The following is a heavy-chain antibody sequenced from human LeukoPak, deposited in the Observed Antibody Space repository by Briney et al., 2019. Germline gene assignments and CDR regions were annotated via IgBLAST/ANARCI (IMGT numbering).Heavy chain of an antibody. D-gene: IGHD3-22*01. Sequence: SETLSLTCTVSGDSFSSGDSFWSWIRQPPGQGLEWVGCISYRGITYYNPSLKSRVAISVDTSKNQFSLKLTSVTVADTAVYYCARPTNSGSYEPWGQGTLVTVSS. J-gene: IGHJ5*02. CDR1: GDSFSSGDSF. CDR3: ARPTNSGSYEP. CDR2: ISYRGIT. V-gene: IGHV4-30-4*01.